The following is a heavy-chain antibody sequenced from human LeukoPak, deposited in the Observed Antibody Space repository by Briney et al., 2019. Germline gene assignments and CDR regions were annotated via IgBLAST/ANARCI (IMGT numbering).Heavy chain of an antibody. CDR2: INSDGTST. J-gene: IGHJ4*02. CDR3: TRDFRNLGFDY. D-gene: IGHD1-14*01. Sequence: GGSLRLSCAASGFTFNNFWTYWVRQAPGKGLVWVSRINSDGTSTSYADSVKGRFAISRDNAKDTLFLQMNSLRAEDTALYYCTRDFRNLGFDYWGQGTLVTVSS. CDR1: GFTFNNFW. V-gene: IGHV3-74*01.